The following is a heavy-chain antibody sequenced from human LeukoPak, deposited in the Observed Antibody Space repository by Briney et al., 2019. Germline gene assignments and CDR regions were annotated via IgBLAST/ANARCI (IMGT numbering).Heavy chain of an antibody. D-gene: IGHD6-6*01. CDR2: INSDGSST. Sequence: GGSLRLSCAASGFTFSSYWMHWVRQAPGKGLVWVSRINSDGSSTSYADSVKGRFTISRDNSKNTLYLQMNSLRAEDTAVYYCAKDTWVYSSPYYFDYWGQGTLVTVSS. CDR3: AKDTWVYSSPYYFDY. V-gene: IGHV3-74*01. J-gene: IGHJ4*02. CDR1: GFTFSSYW.